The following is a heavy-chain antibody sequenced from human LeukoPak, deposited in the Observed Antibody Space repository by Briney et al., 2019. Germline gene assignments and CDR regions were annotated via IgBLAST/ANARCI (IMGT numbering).Heavy chain of an antibody. CDR2: IGPTGDT. V-gene: IGHV3-13*01. Sequence: GGSLRLSCAAAGFTFSRYDMHWVRQPTGKGLEWVSGIGPTGDTYYTGSVKGRFTISRETAKNSLYLQMNSLTAGDTAVYYCARAELLDYNYYMDVWGKGTTVTVSS. J-gene: IGHJ6*03. CDR3: ARAELLDYNYYMDV. CDR1: GFTFSRYD. D-gene: IGHD1-14*01.